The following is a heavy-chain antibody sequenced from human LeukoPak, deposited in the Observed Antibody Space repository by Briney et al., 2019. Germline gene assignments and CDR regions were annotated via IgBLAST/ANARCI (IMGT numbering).Heavy chain of an antibody. CDR2: IYHSGST. CDR1: GGSISSGGYS. D-gene: IGHD2-2*01. CDR3: ARGKNEGYCSSTSCDNWFDP. V-gene: IGHV4-30-2*01. Sequence: SETLSLTCAVSGGSISSGGYSRSWIRQPPGKGLEWIGYIYHSGSTYYNPSLKSRVTISVDRSKNQFSLKLSSVTAADTAVYYCARGKNEGYCSSTSCDNWFDPWGQGTLVTVSS. J-gene: IGHJ5*02.